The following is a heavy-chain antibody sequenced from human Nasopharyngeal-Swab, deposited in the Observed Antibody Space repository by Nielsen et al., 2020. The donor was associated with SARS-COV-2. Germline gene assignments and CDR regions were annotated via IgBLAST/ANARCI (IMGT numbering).Heavy chain of an antibody. V-gene: IGHV3-48*02. CDR1: GFTFSSYS. J-gene: IGHJ4*02. Sequence: GESLKISCAVSGFTFSSYSMNWVRQAPGKGLEWVSYISSSSSTIYYADSVKGRFTISRDNAKNSLYLQMNSLSDEDTAVYYCARDLDTAMVYPLGYWGQGTLVTVSS. D-gene: IGHD5-18*01. CDR3: ARDLDTAMVYPLGY. CDR2: ISSSSSTI.